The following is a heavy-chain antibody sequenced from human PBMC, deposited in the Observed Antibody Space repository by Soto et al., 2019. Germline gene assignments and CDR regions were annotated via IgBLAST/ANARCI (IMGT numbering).Heavy chain of an antibody. CDR3: ARTGGYSGYDRFDY. CDR1: GGFINSGGYY. CDR2: IFYSGSN. V-gene: IGHV4-31*03. Sequence: SETLSLTCTVSGGFINSGGYYWSWIRQHPGKGLEWIGYIFYSGSNYYNPSLKSRVSISVDTSKNQFSLKLSSVTAADTAVYYCARTGGYSGYDRFDYWGQGTLVTVSS. D-gene: IGHD5-12*01. J-gene: IGHJ4*02.